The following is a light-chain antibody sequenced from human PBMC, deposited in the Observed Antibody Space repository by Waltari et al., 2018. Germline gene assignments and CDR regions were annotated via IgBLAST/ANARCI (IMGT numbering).Light chain of an antibody. J-gene: IGLJ3*02. V-gene: IGLV1-47*01. CDR2: RNN. CDR1: TSNIGRNH. Sequence: QSVLTQPPSASGTPGQRVTIFCSGSTSNIGRNHVYWYQHLPGTAPKVLIYRNNQRPSGVPDRFSGSKSDTSASLAISGLRSEDDAHYYCAVWDDSLSGWVFGGGTKVTVL. CDR3: AVWDDSLSGWV.